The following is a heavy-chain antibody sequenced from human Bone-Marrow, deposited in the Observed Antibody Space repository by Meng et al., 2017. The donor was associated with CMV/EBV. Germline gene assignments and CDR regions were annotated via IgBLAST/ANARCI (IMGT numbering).Heavy chain of an antibody. CDR2: ISPDTGNT. Sequence: ASVKVSCKASGYTFTSYYMHWVRQAPGQGLECMGWISPDTGNTDYVHKLQGRVTMTTDTSTSTVYMELRSLRSDDTAVYYCARGGEYQLLPFDYWGQGTLVTVSS. J-gene: IGHJ4*02. CDR1: GYTFTSYY. D-gene: IGHD2-2*01. CDR3: ARGGEYQLLPFDY. V-gene: IGHV1-18*04.